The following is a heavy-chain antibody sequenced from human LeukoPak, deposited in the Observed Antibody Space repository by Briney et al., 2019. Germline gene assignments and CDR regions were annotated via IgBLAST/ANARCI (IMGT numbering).Heavy chain of an antibody. D-gene: IGHD4-17*01. CDR2: ISGSGGST. CDR1: GFTFDDYA. Sequence: GGSLRLSCAASGFTFDDYAMHWVRQAPGKGLEWVSAISGSGGSTYYADSVKGRFTISRDNSKNTLYLQMNSLRAEDTAVYYCAKDKVHADYGDYSFCDYWGQGTLVTVSS. V-gene: IGHV3-23*01. CDR3: AKDKVHADYGDYSFCDY. J-gene: IGHJ4*02.